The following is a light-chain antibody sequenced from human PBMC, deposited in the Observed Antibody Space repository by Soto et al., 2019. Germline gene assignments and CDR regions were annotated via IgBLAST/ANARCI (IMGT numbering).Light chain of an antibody. CDR3: QQSYSTAKT. Sequence: DIQMTQSPSSLSASVGDRVTITCRASQSISTYLSWYQQRPGKAPKLLIYAASSLQSGVQSRFSGSGSGTDFTLIIRSLQPEDFATYYCQQSYSTAKTFGLGTKVDNK. J-gene: IGKJ1*01. CDR2: AAS. V-gene: IGKV1-39*01. CDR1: QSISTY.